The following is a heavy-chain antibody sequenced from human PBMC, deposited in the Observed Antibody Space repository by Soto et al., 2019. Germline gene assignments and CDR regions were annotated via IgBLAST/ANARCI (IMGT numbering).Heavy chain of an antibody. Sequence: PSETLSLTRTVSGGSISSTNYHWAWIRQPPGKGLEWIGTIYYTGTTFDNPSLQGRVTISVDTSKNQFSLKLSSVTAADTAVYYCERRDSGERFDYWGHGSLVTVSS. CDR2: IYYTGTT. CDR3: ERRDSGERFDY. CDR1: GGSISSTNYH. D-gene: IGHD1-26*01. J-gene: IGHJ4*01. V-gene: IGHV4-39*01.